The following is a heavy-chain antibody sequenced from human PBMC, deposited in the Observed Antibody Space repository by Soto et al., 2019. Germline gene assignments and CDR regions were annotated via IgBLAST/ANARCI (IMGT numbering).Heavy chain of an antibody. CDR1: GYSFTSYV. Sequence: QVQLVQSGAEVKKPGASVKISCKASGYSFTSYVIHWVRQAPGQTLEWMGWINTGNGNRKHSQNVQGRVTITRDPSASTASPGSGSLTSEFTAIYFCTIEDVRAAKHFGHWGQGTPVTVSS. D-gene: IGHD2-15*01. CDR3: TIEDVRAAKHFGH. V-gene: IGHV1-3*04. CDR2: INTGNGNR. J-gene: IGHJ4*02.